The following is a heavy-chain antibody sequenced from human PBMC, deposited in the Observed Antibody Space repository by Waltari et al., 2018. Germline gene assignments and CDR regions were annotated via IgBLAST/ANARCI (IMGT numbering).Heavy chain of an antibody. CDR2: INPSGGST. CDR1: GYTFTSYY. J-gene: IGHJ3*02. D-gene: IGHD5-18*01. CDR3: ARDRRRGYSYGRDAFDI. Sequence: QVQLVQSGAEVKKPGASVKVSCKASGYTFTSYYMHWVRQAPGQVLEWMGIINPSGGSTSYAQKFQGRVTMTRDTSTSTVYMELSSLRSEDTAVYYCARDRRRGYSYGRDAFDIWGQGTMVTVSS. V-gene: IGHV1-46*01.